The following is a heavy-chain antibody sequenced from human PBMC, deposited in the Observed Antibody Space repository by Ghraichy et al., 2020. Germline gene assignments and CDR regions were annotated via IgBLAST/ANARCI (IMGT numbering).Heavy chain of an antibody. V-gene: IGHV3-7*03. CDR3: SRDGVPHSHSD. CDR1: GFTLSASW. J-gene: IGHJ4*02. D-gene: IGHD4-11*01. CDR2: MTDNGGQK. Sequence: GGSLRLSCAASGFTLSASWMAWVRQAPGKGLEWVASMTDNGGQKYYMDSTQGRFTISRDNAKNSLYLEMNSLRAEDTAVYFCSRDGVPHSHSDWGQGTLVTVSS.